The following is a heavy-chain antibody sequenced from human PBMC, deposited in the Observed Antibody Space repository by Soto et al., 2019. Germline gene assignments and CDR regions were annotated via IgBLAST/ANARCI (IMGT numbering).Heavy chain of an antibody. CDR2: IYYSGST. CDR3: ARSPLLATGRWFDP. J-gene: IGHJ5*02. Sequence: SETLSLTCTVSGGSISSYYWSWIRQPPGKGLEWIGYIYYSGSTNYNPSLKSRVTISVDTSKNQFSLKLSSVTAADTAVYYCARSPLLATGRWFDPWGQGTLVTVSS. D-gene: IGHD5-12*01. V-gene: IGHV4-59*01. CDR1: GGSISSYY.